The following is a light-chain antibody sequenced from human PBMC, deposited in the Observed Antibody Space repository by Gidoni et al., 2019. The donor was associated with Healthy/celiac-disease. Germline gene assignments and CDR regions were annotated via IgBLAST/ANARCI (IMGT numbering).Light chain of an antibody. CDR3: QQYNSYSRT. J-gene: IGKJ2*01. CDR2: KAS. CDR1: QSISSW. Sequence: DIQMTQSPSTLSASVGDRVTSTCRASQSISSWLAWYQQKPGKAPKRLIYKASSLESGVPSRFSGSGSGTEFTLTISSLQPDDFATYYCQQYNSYSRTFGQGTKLEIK. V-gene: IGKV1-5*03.